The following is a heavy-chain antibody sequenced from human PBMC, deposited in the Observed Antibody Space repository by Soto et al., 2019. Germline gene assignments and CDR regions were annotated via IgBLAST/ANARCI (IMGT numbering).Heavy chain of an antibody. CDR1: GYTFTSYG. J-gene: IGHJ3*02. V-gene: IGHV1-18*01. CDR3: ARVGDYDFWSGFRQRGAFDI. CDR2: ISAYNGNT. Sequence: ASVKVSCKASGYTFTSYGTSWVRQAPGQGLEWMGWISAYNGNTNYAQKLQGRVTMTTDTSTSTAYMELRSLRSDDTAVYYCARVGDYDFWSGFRQRGAFDIWGQGTMVTFSS. D-gene: IGHD3-3*01.